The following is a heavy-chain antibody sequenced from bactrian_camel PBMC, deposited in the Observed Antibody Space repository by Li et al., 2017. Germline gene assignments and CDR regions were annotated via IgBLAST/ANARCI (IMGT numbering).Heavy chain of an antibody. CDR3: AAGRCYGASWLGQPD. V-gene: IGHV3S40*01. CDR2: IAMSSGDA. D-gene: IGHD5*01. J-gene: IGHJ4*01. Sequence: VQLVESGGGLVQPGGSLRLSCAASDNTYSGECMGWFRQAPGKEREGIAMIAMSSGDAYYDDSVKDRFTISRDGAKNTAFLEMNSLKAEDTAMYYCAAGRCYGASWLGQPDWGEGTQVTVS. CDR1: DNTYSGEC.